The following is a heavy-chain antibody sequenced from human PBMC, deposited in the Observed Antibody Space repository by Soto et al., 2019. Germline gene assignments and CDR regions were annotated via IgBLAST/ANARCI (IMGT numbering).Heavy chain of an antibody. CDR2: IFYSGST. CDR3: ASTEDFFDY. V-gene: IGHV4-31*03. Sequence: QVQLQESGPGLVKPSQTLSLTCSVSGVSLTSGTYYWSWIRQHPGKGLEWIGYIFYSGSTDYNPSLKSRVNISVDTSKNQFSLQLSSVTAADTAVYYCASTEDFFDYWGQGTLVTVSS. CDR1: GVSLTSGTYY. J-gene: IGHJ4*02.